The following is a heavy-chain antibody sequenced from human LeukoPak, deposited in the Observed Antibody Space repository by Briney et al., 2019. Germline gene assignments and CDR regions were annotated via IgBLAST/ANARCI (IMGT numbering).Heavy chain of an antibody. CDR2: IYSGGST. V-gene: IGHV3-53*01. Sequence: GGSLRLSCAASGFTVSSNYMSWVRQAPGKGLEWVSVIYSGGSTYYADSVKGRFTISRDNSKNTLYLQMNSLRVEGQGVFYCAKDQVVVAATEVPEFDYWGQGTLVTVSS. D-gene: IGHD2-15*01. J-gene: IGHJ4*02. CDR3: AKDQVVVAATEVPEFDY. CDR1: GFTVSSNY.